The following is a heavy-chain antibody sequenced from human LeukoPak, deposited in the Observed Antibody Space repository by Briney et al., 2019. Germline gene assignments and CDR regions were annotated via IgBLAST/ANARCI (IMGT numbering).Heavy chain of an antibody. CDR2: ISYSGST. D-gene: IGHD3-16*01. Sequence: SETLSLTCTVSDGSIRSYYWSWIRQPPGKGLEWIGFISYSGSTGYRPSLKSRVTISVDTSKNQFSLNLSSVTAADTAVYYCARGGDYDWGAFDYWGQGTLVTVSS. CDR3: ARGGDYDWGAFDY. CDR1: DGSIRSYY. J-gene: IGHJ4*02. V-gene: IGHV4-59*01.